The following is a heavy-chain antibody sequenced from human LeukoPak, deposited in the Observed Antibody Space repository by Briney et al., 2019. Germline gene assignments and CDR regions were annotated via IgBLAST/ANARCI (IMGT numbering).Heavy chain of an antibody. CDR1: GYIFTSYG. J-gene: IGHJ2*01. CDR2: ISGYNGNT. D-gene: IGHD5-24*01. CDR3: ARGWLQPYWYFDL. Sequence: ASVKVSCKASGYIFTSYGISWVRQAPGQGLEWMGWISGYNGNTNYARKLQGRVTMTTDTSTTTAYMELRSLRSDDSAVYYCARGWLQPYWYFDLWGRGTLVAVSS. V-gene: IGHV1-18*01.